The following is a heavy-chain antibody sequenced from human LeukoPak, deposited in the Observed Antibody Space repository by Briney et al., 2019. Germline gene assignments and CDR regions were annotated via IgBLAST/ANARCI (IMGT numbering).Heavy chain of an antibody. CDR2: ISSNGGST. V-gene: IGHV3-64*01. J-gene: IGHJ4*02. D-gene: IGHD1-26*01. CDR3: ASFSGSYSKAPLFDY. CDR1: GFTFSSYA. Sequence: GGSQRLSCAASGFTFSSYAMHWVRQAPGKGLEYVSAISSNGGSTYYANSVKGRFTISRDNSKNTLYLQMGSLRAEDMAVYYCASFSGSYSKAPLFDYWGQGTLVTVSS.